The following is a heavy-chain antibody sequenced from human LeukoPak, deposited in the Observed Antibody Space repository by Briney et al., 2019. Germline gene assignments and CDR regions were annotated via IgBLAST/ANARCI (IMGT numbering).Heavy chain of an antibody. CDR1: GFTFSGYA. J-gene: IGHJ5*02. V-gene: IGHV3-21*01. Sequence: GGSLRLSCAASGFTFSGYAMSWVRQAPGKGLEWVSSISSSSSYIYYADSVKGRFTISRDNAKNSLYLQMNSLRAEDTAVYYCASSDSSSSLSPWGQGTLVTVSS. CDR3: ASSDSSSSLSP. D-gene: IGHD6-6*01. CDR2: ISSSSSYI.